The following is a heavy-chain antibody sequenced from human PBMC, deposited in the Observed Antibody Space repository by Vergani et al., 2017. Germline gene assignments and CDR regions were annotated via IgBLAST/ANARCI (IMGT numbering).Heavy chain of an antibody. D-gene: IGHD3-16*02. V-gene: IGHV4-59*13. CDR2: IYSTGST. CDR3: ARVRYRDEASTVYRFEGMDI. Sequence: QVHLEESGPGLVKPSETLSPTCTVSGGSSNTYYWSWIRQSPRKGLEWIGYIYSTGSTNYNPSLNSRVTMSVDTSKNQFSLNLRSVTAADTAVYYCARVRYRDEASTVYRFEGMDIWGQGTTVAISS. J-gene: IGHJ6*02. CDR1: GGSSNTYY.